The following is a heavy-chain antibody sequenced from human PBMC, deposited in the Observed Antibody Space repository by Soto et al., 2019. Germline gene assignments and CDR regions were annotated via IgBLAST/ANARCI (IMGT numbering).Heavy chain of an antibody. CDR1: GYTFTGYY. V-gene: IGHV1-2*04. CDR3: ARAIARVYYGMDV. CDR2: INPNSGGT. Sequence: ASVKVSCKASGYTFTGYYMHWVRQAPGQGLEWMGWINPNSGGTNYAQKFQGWVTMTRDTSISTAYMELSRLRSDDTAVYYCARAIARVYYGMDVWGQGTTVTVSS. D-gene: IGHD6-6*01. J-gene: IGHJ6*02.